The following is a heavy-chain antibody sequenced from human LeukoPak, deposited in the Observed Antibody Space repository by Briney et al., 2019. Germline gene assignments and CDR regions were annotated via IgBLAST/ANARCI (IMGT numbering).Heavy chain of an antibody. D-gene: IGHD3-16*01. J-gene: IGHJ4*02. V-gene: IGHV1-69*04. CDR2: IIPILGIA. CDR3: ARGLGVRLGELFGY. Sequence: SVKVSCKASGGTFSSYAISWVRQAPGQGLEWMGRIIPILGIANYAQKFQGRVTITADKSTSTAYMELSSLRSEDTAVYYCARGLGVRLGELFGYWGQGTLVTVSS. CDR1: GGTFSSYA.